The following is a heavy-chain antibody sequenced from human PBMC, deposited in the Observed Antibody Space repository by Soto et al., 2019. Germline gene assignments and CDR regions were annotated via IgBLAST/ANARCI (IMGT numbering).Heavy chain of an antibody. V-gene: IGHV1-18*01. CDR1: GYTFTSYG. Sequence: ASVKVSCKASGYTFTSYGISWVRQAPGQGLEWMGWISAYNGNTNYAQKLQGRVTMTTDTSTSTAYMELRSLRSDDTAVYYCAREPPGVLWFGELSDYGMDVWGQGTTVTVSS. J-gene: IGHJ6*02. CDR3: AREPPGVLWFGELSDYGMDV. D-gene: IGHD3-10*01. CDR2: ISAYNGNT.